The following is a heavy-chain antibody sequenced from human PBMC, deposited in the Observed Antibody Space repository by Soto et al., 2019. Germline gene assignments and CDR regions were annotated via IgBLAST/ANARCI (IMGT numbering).Heavy chain of an antibody. CDR2: ISNDGGNK. V-gene: IGHV3-30-3*01. Sequence: GGSLRLSCAASGFTFSRYAMHWVRQAPGKGLEWVAVISNDGGNKYYADSVKGRFTISGDNSKNTLFLQMNSLRGEDTALYYCARDLYGGAGQFDYWGQGTLVTVSS. CDR3: ARDLYGGAGQFDY. D-gene: IGHD4-17*01. J-gene: IGHJ4*02. CDR1: GFTFSRYA.